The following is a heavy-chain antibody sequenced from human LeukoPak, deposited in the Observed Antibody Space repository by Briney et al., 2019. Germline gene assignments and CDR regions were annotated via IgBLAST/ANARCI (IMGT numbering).Heavy chain of an antibody. Sequence: SETLSLTCAVYGGSFSGYYWSWIRQLPGKGLGWVGEINHSGSTNYNPSLKSRVTISVDTSKNQFSLKLSSVTAADTAVYYCARAASYCSSTSCYSPVDPWGQGTLVTVSS. J-gene: IGHJ5*02. CDR1: GGSFSGYY. CDR2: INHSGST. V-gene: IGHV4-34*01. CDR3: ARAASYCSSTSCYSPVDP. D-gene: IGHD2-2*01.